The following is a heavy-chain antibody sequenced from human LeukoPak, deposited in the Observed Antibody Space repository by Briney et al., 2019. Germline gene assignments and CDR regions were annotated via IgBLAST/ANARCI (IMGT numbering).Heavy chain of an antibody. CDR1: GFTFSAYW. D-gene: IGHD4-23*01. CDR2: INSDGSTT. J-gene: IGHJ3*01. Sequence: PGGSLRLSCEASGFTFSAYWMHWVRQAPGKGLVWVSRINSDGSTTSYADSVKGRFTISRDSAKNSLYLQMNSLRAEDTAVYYCARHDYHSNSDAFDVWGQGTMVTVSS. CDR3: ARHDYHSNSDAFDV. V-gene: IGHV3-74*01.